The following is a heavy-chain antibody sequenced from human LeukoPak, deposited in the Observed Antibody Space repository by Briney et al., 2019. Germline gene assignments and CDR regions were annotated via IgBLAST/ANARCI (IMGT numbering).Heavy chain of an antibody. CDR3: ARRGYYDFWSGYPFDY. V-gene: IGHV1-8*01. D-gene: IGHD3-3*01. Sequence: GASVTVSFKASGYTFTSYDINWVRQATGQGLEWMGWMNPNSGNTGYAQKFQGRVTMTRNTSISTAYMELSSLRSEDTAVYYCARRGYYDFWSGYPFDYWGQGTLVTVSS. CDR1: GYTFTSYD. CDR2: MNPNSGNT. J-gene: IGHJ4*02.